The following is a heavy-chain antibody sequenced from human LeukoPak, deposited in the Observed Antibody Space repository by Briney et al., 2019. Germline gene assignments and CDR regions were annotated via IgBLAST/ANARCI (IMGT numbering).Heavy chain of an antibody. D-gene: IGHD6-13*01. CDR2: IIPIFGTA. V-gene: IGHV1-69*05. J-gene: IGHJ4*02. Sequence: VKVSCKASGGTFSSYAISWVRQAPGQGLEWMGGIIPIFGTANYAQKFQGRVTMTRDTSTSTVYMELSSLRSEDTAVYYCARDPVAAAGSPFDYWGQGTLVTVSS. CDR1: GGTFSSYA. CDR3: ARDPVAAAGSPFDY.